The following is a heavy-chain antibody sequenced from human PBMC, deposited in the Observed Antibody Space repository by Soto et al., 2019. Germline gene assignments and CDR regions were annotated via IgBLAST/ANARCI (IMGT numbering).Heavy chain of an antibody. CDR3: TTAGTTHYYYYGMDV. CDR2: IKSKTDGGTT. D-gene: IGHD1-7*01. J-gene: IGHJ6*02. CDR1: GFTFSNAW. Sequence: VGSLRLSCAASGFTFSNAWMSWVRQAPGKGLEWVGRIKSKTDGGTTDYAAPVKGRFTISRDDSKNTLYLQMNSLKTEDTAVYYCTTAGTTHYYYYGMDVWGQGTTVTVSS. V-gene: IGHV3-15*01.